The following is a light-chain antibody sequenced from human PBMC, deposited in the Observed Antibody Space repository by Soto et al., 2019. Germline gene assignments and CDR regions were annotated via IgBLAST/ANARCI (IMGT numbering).Light chain of an antibody. V-gene: IGLV2-23*01. CDR3: FSYAGSSTNYV. CDR2: EGN. CDR1: SSDVGSYYL. J-gene: IGLJ1*01. Sequence: QSVLTQPASVSGSPGQSITISCTGTSSDVGSYYLVSWYQQHPGKTPKLMIYEGNKRPSGVSNRFSGSKSGNTASLTISGLHAEDDADYYCFSYAGSSTNYVFGTGTKLTVL.